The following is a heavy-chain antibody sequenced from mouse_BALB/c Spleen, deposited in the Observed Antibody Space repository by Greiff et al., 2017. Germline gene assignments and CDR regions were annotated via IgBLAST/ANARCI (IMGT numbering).Heavy chain of an antibody. CDR3: ASRVPTVSPYWYFDV. CDR1: GFSLTSYG. J-gene: IGHJ1*01. CDR2: IWSGGST. D-gene: IGHD2-14*01. V-gene: IGHV2-2*02. Sequence: VKLMESGPGLVQPSQSLSITCTVSGFSLTSYGVHWVRQSPGKGLEWLGVIWSGGSTDYNAAFISRLSISKDNSKSQVFFKMNSLQANDTAIYYCASRVPTVSPYWYFDVWGAGTTVTVSS.